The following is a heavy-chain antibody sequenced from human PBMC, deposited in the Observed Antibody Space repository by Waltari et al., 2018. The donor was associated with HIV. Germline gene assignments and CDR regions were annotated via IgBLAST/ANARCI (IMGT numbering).Heavy chain of an antibody. D-gene: IGHD2-15*01. CDR2: ISAYKGNT. CDR3: ARIVRNWFDS. J-gene: IGHJ5*01. Sequence: QVQLVQSGAEVTKPGASVKVSCQASGYNFTNYGISWVRQAPGQGLECMGWISAYKGNTKYAQKFQDRVTMTTETSTSTAYMDLRRLRSDDTAVYYCARIVRNWFDSWGQGTLVTVSS. CDR1: GYNFTNYG. V-gene: IGHV1-18*01.